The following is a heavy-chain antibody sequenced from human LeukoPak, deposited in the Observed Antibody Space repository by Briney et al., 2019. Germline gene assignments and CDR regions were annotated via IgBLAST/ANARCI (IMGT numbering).Heavy chain of an antibody. CDR1: GFAFRNYY. CDR3: AREANWNLDY. Sequence: GGSLRLSCAASGFAFRNYYMDWIRQAPGKGLEWVAYISNSGTIIYYAESVKGRFTISRDNAKNSLYLQMNSLRAEDTAVYYCAREANWNLDYWGQGTLVTVSS. CDR2: ISNSGTII. D-gene: IGHD1-1*01. J-gene: IGHJ4*02. V-gene: IGHV3-11*04.